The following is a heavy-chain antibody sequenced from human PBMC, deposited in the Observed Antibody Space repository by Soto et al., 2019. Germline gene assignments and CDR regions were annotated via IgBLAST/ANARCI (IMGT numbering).Heavy chain of an antibody. Sequence: PSETLSLTCSVCGASIKSNDWWIWIRQTPGKGLEWIGEIFHSGRTNYSPSFKSRVTISVDTSKSQFSLEMASVTAADTAVYYCARANLRSGWYFFDYWGQGTLVTVSS. CDR1: GASIKSNDW. J-gene: IGHJ4*02. D-gene: IGHD6-19*01. CDR3: ARANLRSGWYFFDY. V-gene: IGHV4-4*02. CDR2: IFHSGRT.